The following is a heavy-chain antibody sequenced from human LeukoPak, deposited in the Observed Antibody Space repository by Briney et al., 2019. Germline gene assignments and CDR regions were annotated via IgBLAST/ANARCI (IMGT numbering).Heavy chain of an antibody. CDR3: ARTYYYGSGSYYTPGY. D-gene: IGHD3-10*01. V-gene: IGHV1-2*02. Sequence: ASVKASCKASGYTFTGYYMHWVRQAPGQGLEWMGWINPNSGGTNYAQKFQGRVTMTRDTSISTAYMELSRLRSDDTAVYYCARTYYYGSGSYYTPGYWGQGTLVTVSS. CDR1: GYTFTGYY. J-gene: IGHJ4*02. CDR2: INPNSGGT.